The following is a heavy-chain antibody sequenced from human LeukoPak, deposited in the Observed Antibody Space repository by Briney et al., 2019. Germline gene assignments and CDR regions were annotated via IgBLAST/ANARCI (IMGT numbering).Heavy chain of an antibody. Sequence: PGGSLRLSCAASGFTFSSYGMHWVRQAPGKGLEWVAFIRYDGSNKYYADSVKGRFTISRDNSKNTLYLQMNSLRAEDTAVYYCAKGRYSRLGVDYFDYWGQGTLVTVSS. CDR1: GFTFSSYG. CDR2: IRYDGSNK. D-gene: IGHD3-16*01. V-gene: IGHV3-30*02. CDR3: AKGRYSRLGVDYFDY. J-gene: IGHJ4*02.